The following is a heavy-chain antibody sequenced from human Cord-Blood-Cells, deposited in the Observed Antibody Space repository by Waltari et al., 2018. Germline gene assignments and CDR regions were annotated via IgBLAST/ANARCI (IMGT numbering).Heavy chain of an antibody. D-gene: IGHD3-16*01. Sequence: QVQLVESGGGVVQPGRSLRLSCAASGFTFSSYGMHWVRQAPGKGLGWVAVISYDGSNKYYADSVKGRFTISRDNSKNTLYLQMNSLRAEDTAVYYCAKDQGGFDYWGQGTLVTVSS. CDR2: ISYDGSNK. CDR3: AKDQGGFDY. J-gene: IGHJ4*02. CDR1: GFTFSSYG. V-gene: IGHV3-30*18.